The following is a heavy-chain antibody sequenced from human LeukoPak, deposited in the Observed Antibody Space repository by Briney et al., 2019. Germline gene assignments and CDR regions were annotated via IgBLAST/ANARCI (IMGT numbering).Heavy chain of an antibody. Sequence: PGGSLRLSCAASGFPFSSYGMHWVRQAPGKGPEWVAVISHDGSNKYYEDSVKGRFTISRDNSKNTLYLQMNSLRAEDTAVYYCAREGRITGTDQDAFDIWGQGTMVTVSS. V-gene: IGHV3-30*03. CDR1: GFPFSSYG. J-gene: IGHJ3*02. CDR3: AREGRITGTDQDAFDI. CDR2: ISHDGSNK. D-gene: IGHD1-20*01.